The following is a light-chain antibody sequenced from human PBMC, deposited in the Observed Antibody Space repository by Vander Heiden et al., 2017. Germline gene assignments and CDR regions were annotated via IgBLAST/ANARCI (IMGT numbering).Light chain of an antibody. Sequence: SYEWAQPPSVSVSPVQTATSTWSGEALGNNYGYWDQQKSDQSPVLAIYQDNKSPSPIPSCVSGATSANTAALTITGTQTVDEADYFCQTWVSNTWVFGRGTKVTVL. CDR3: QTWVSNTWV. CDR2: QDN. V-gene: IGLV3-1*01. J-gene: IGLJ3*02. CDR1: ALGNNY.